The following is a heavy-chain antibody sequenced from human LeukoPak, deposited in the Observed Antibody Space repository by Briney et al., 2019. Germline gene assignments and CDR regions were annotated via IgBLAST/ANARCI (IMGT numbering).Heavy chain of an antibody. D-gene: IGHD3-10*01. CDR3: VRESSGSYFAY. V-gene: IGHV3-53*01. CDR1: GFTVSSNY. Sequence: PGGSLRLSCTASGFTVSSNYMNWVRQAPGKGLEWVSVIYGGGNIYYADSVKGRFTISRDNSKNTLYLQMNSLRAEDTAVYYCVRESSGSYFAYWGQGTLVTVSS. J-gene: IGHJ4*02. CDR2: IYGGGNI.